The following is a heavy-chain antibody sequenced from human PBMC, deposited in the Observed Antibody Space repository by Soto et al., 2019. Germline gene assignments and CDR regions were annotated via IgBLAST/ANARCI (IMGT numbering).Heavy chain of an antibody. CDR1: GFSLSTGGVG. V-gene: IGHV2-5*02. Sequence: QITLKESGPSLVKPTQTLTLTCTFSGFSLSTGGVGVGWIRQPPGKALEWLALIYWDDDKRYSPSLRSRLTVTKDTSKTQVVPTMTNIDPVDTATYYCAHSRCGGDCLQSYSSHYYYGMDVWGQGTTVTVSS. CDR2: IYWDDDK. D-gene: IGHD2-21*02. J-gene: IGHJ6*02. CDR3: AHSRCGGDCLQSYSSHYYYGMDV.